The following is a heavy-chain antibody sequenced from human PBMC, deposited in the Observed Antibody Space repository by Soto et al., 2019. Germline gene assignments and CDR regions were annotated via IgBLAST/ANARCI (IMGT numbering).Heavy chain of an antibody. CDR2: IWFDGTTK. CDR1: GFTFGTYA. J-gene: IGHJ6*02. V-gene: IGHV3-33*01. CDR3: GTGPIGGNPGGRGVGDV. D-gene: IGHD3-3*01. Sequence: QVQLVESGGGVVQPGESLKLSCAASGFTFGTYAMDWVRQAPGKGLEWVAVIWFDGTTKYYIDSVKGRFTVSRDNSKNRIMLQMNGLRAEDTAVYCCGTGPIGGNPGGRGVGDVWGQGTTVTVSS.